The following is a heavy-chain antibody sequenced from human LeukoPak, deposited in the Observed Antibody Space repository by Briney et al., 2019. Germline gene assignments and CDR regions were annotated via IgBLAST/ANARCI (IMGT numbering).Heavy chain of an antibody. D-gene: IGHD2-2*01. CDR2: IRPDERNK. V-gene: IGHV3-30*02. Sequence: PGGSLRLSCAASGFTLSSYGMHWVRQAPGKGLEWVAIIRPDERNKYYADSVKGRFIISRDNSRNTLYLQMSSLRAEDTAVYYCAKDSSTSCHDWGQGTLVTVSS. CDR3: AKDSSTSCHD. CDR1: GFTLSSYG. J-gene: IGHJ4*02.